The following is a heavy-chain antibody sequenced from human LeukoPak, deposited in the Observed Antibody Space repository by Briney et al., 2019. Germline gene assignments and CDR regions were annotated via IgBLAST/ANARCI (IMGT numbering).Heavy chain of an antibody. CDR3: ARGCSGGSCYSGIY. V-gene: IGHV4-4*02. D-gene: IGHD2-15*01. CDR1: GGSINSSNW. J-gene: IGHJ4*02. CDR2: IFHTGST. Sequence: SETLSLTCAVSGGSINSSNWWNWVRQPPGKGLEWIGEIFHTGSTNYNPSLKTRVTISLDKSKNQFSLRLNSVTAADTAVYFCARGCSGGSCYSGIYWGQGTLVTVSS.